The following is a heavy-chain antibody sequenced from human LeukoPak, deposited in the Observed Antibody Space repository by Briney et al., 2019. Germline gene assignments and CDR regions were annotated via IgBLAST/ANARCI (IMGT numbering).Heavy chain of an antibody. CDR2: IYTSGST. J-gene: IGHJ3*02. CDR3: ARAELKWKRLSFDI. V-gene: IGHV4-61*02. CDR1: GGSISSGSYY. Sequence: SQTLSLTCTVSGGSISSGSYYWSWIRQPAGKGLEWIGRIYTSGSTNYNPSLKSRVTISVDTSKNQFSLKLSSVTAADTAVYYCARAELKWKRLSFDIWGQGTMVTVSS. D-gene: IGHD1-26*01.